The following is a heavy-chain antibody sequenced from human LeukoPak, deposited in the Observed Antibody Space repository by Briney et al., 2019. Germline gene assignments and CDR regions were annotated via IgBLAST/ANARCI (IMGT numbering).Heavy chain of an antibody. CDR1: GFTFSSYN. J-gene: IGHJ6*03. V-gene: IGHV3-21*01. Sequence: GGSLRLSCAASGFTFSSYNMNWVRQAPGKGLEWVSSITSSSSYIYYADSVKGRFTISRDNAKNSLYLQMNSLRAEDTAVYYCARFPSVTMVRGARYYYYYMDVWGKGTTVTVSS. CDR2: ITSSSSYI. CDR3: ARFPSVTMVRGARYYYYYMDV. D-gene: IGHD3-10*01.